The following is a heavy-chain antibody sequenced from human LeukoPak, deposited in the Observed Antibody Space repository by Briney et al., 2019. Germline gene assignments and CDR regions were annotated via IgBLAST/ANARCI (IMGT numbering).Heavy chain of an antibody. J-gene: IGHJ4*02. CDR2: IKQDGSEE. CDR3: ARVRGSGCLDQ. CDR1: GFTFSNYW. Sequence: GGSLRLSCAASGFTFSNYWMSWVRQAPGKGLEWVANIKQDGSEENYVDSAKGRFTISRDNAKNSLYLQMNNLRAEDTAVYYCARVRGSGCLDQWGQGTLVTVSS. V-gene: IGHV3-7*01. D-gene: IGHD6-19*01.